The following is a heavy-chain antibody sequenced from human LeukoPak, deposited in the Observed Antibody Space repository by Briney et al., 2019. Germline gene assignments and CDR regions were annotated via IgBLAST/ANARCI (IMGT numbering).Heavy chain of an antibody. V-gene: IGHV3-66*02. Sequence: GESLRLSCAASGLDVSDNYMTWVRQAPGKGLEWVSVIYSGGNTYYADSVKGRFTISRDSAKNTLYLQMNSLRPEDTAVYFCARDFGGLDYWGQGTLVNVSS. J-gene: IGHJ4*02. CDR3: ARDFGGLDY. CDR1: GLDVSDNY. CDR2: IYSGGNT. D-gene: IGHD4-23*01.